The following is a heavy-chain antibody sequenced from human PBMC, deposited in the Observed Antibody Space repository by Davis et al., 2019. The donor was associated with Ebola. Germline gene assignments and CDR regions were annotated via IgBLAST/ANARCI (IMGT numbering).Heavy chain of an antibody. V-gene: IGHV1-18*04. CDR1: GHSFTSFG. J-gene: IGHJ5*02. Sequence: ASVKVSCKSSGHSFTSFGLSWVRQAPGQGLEWMGWINPHNGKTNYAQNVQGRVTLTTDTSTSTAYMEVGSLRSDDTAVYYCARAQFPTTSDHWGQGTLVTVSS. CDR2: INPHNGKT. D-gene: IGHD1-1*01. CDR3: ARAQFPTTSDH.